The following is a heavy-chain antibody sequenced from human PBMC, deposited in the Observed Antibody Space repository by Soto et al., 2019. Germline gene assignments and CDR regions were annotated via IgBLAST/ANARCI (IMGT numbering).Heavy chain of an antibody. D-gene: IGHD1-26*01. CDR2: IIPIFGTA. Sequence: QVQLVQSGAEVKKPGSSVKVSCKASGGTFSSYSINWVRQAPGQGLEWMGEIIPIFGTANFAQKFQGRGTLTADESPSPAYLELSSLRSEDTAVYYCARDGGRHSGGIDYWGPGTLVTVSS. J-gene: IGHJ4*02. V-gene: IGHV1-69*01. CDR1: GGTFSSYS. CDR3: ARDGGRHSGGIDY.